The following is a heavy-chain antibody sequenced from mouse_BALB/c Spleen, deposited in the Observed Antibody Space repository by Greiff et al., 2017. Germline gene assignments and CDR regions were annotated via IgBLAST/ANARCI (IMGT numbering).Heavy chain of an antibody. Sequence: EVQLQQSGTVLARPGASVKMSCKASGYSFTSYWMHWVKQRPGQGLEWIGAIYPGNSDTSYNQKFKGKAKLTAVTSASTAYMELSSLTNEDSAVYYCTRFQYGNYLAYWGQGTTLTVSS. CDR2: IYPGNSDT. CDR1: GYSFTSYW. D-gene: IGHD2-10*02. V-gene: IGHV1-5*01. CDR3: TRFQYGNYLAY. J-gene: IGHJ2*01.